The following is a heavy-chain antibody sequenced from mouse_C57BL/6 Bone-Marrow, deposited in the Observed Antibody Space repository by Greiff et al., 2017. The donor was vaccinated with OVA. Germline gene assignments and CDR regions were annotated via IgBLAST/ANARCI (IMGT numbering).Heavy chain of an antibody. CDR2: FYPGSGSI. V-gene: IGHV1-62-2*01. CDR3: ARHEADGYDRDYYAMDY. D-gene: IGHD2-2*01. CDR1: GYTFTEYT. Sequence: QVQLQQSGAELVKPGASVKLSCKASGYTFTEYTIHWVKQRSGQGLEWIGWFYPGSGSIKYNEKFKDKATLTADKSSSTVYMELSRLTSEDSAVYFCARHEADGYDRDYYAMDYWGQGTSVTVSS. J-gene: IGHJ4*01.